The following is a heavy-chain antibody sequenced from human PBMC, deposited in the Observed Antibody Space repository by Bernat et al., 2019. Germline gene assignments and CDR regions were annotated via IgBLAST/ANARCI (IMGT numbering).Heavy chain of an antibody. D-gene: IGHD3-3*01. CDR3: ATPPPFGVGDY. CDR1: GGSISSSSYY. Sequence: QLQLQESGPGLVKPSETLSLTCTVSGGSISSSSYYWGWIRQPPGKGLEWIGSIYYSGSTYYNPSLKSRVTISVDTSKNQFSLKLSSVTAADTAVYYCATPPPFGVGDYWGQGTLVTVSS. V-gene: IGHV4-39*01. J-gene: IGHJ4*02. CDR2: IYYSGST.